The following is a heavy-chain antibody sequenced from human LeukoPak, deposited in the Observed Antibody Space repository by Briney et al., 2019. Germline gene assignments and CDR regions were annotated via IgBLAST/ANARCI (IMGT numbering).Heavy chain of an antibody. D-gene: IGHD6-19*01. CDR1: GGSISSYY. CDR2: IYYSGST. V-gene: IGHV4-59*08. J-gene: IGHJ4*02. Sequence: SSETLSLTCTVSGGSISSYYWSWIRQPPGKGLEWIGYIYYSGSTNYNPSLKSRVTISVDTSKNQFSLKLSSVTAADTAVYYCARQLGYYSGWLDYRGQGTLVTVSS. CDR3: ARQLGYYSGWLDY.